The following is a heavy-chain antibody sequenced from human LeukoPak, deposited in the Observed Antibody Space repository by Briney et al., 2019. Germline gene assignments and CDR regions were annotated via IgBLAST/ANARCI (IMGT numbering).Heavy chain of an antibody. V-gene: IGHV3-11*06. J-gene: IGHJ5*02. D-gene: IGHD3-10*01. CDR2: ISSSSSYT. Sequence: AGSLRLSCAASGFTFSDYYMSWIRQAPGKGLEWVSYISSSSSYTNYADSVKGRFTISRDNAKNSLYLQMNSLRAEDTAVYYCARGMVRARNWFDPWGQGTLVTVSS. CDR3: ARGMVRARNWFDP. CDR1: GFTFSDYY.